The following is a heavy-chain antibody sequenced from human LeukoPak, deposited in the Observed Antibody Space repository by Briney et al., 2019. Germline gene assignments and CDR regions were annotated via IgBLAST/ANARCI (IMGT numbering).Heavy chain of an antibody. Sequence: GRSLRLSCAASGFTFSSYGMHWVRQAPAKGLEWVAVIWYDGSNKYYADSVKGRFTISRDNSKNTLYLQMNSLRAEDTAVYYCASEPNMVRGALDYWGQGTLVTVSS. CDR1: GFTFSSYG. CDR2: IWYDGSNK. V-gene: IGHV3-33*01. CDR3: ASEPNMVRGALDY. J-gene: IGHJ4*02. D-gene: IGHD3-10*01.